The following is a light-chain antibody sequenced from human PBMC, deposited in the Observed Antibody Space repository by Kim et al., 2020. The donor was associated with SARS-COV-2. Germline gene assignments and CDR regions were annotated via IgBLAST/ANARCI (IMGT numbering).Light chain of an antibody. J-gene: IGLJ3*02. CDR2: RDD. Sequence: SYELTQPLSVSLALGQTARITCDGNNIGSKNVHWYQQKPGQAPVLVIYRDDNRPSGIPERFSGSNSGNTATLTIIRAQAGDEADYYCQVWDGNWVFG. V-gene: IGLV3-9*01. CDR1: NIGSKN. CDR3: QVWDGNWV.